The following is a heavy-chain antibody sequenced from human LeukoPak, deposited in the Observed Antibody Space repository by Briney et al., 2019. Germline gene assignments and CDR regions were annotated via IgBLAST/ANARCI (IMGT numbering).Heavy chain of an antibody. D-gene: IGHD1-1*01. Sequence: GGSLRLSCAASGFTFSTYAMSRVRQAPGKGLEWVSAISGSAGSTYYADSVKGRFTISRDNSKNILYLQMHSLRPEDTAVYYCAKDQQRLIAYWGQGTLVTVSS. J-gene: IGHJ4*02. V-gene: IGHV3-23*01. CDR2: ISGSAGST. CDR1: GFTFSTYA. CDR3: AKDQQRLIAY.